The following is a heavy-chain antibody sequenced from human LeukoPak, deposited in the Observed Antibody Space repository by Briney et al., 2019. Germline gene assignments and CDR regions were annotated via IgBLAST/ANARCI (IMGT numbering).Heavy chain of an antibody. J-gene: IGHJ5*02. CDR1: GFTFSSYW. Sequence: GGSLRLPCAASGFTFSSYWMSWVRQAPGKGLEWVANIKQDGSEKYYVDSVKGRFTISRDNAKNSLYLQMNSLRAEDTAVYYCARDREETIAAAGTNWFDPWGQGTLVTVSS. D-gene: IGHD6-13*01. V-gene: IGHV3-7*01. CDR3: ARDREETIAAAGTNWFDP. CDR2: IKQDGSEK.